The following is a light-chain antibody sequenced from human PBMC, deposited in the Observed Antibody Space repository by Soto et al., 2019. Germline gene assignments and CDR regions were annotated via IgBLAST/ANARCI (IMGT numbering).Light chain of an antibody. CDR2: GAS. V-gene: IGKV3-15*01. CDR3: QQYNNRPPWT. CDR1: QSVSSN. J-gene: IGKJ1*01. Sequence: EVVMTQSPATLSVSPGERGTLSCRASQSVSSNLAWYQQKPGQAPRLLIYGASTRATGVPARFSGSGSGTEFTLTISSLQSEDFAVYYCQQYNNRPPWTFGQGTKVEIK.